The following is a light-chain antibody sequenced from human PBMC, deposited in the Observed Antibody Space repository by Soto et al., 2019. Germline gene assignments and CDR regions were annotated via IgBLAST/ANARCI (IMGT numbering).Light chain of an antibody. CDR1: QSVRSSD. V-gene: IGKV3-20*01. Sequence: EIGLTQSPGTLSLFPGERATLSCRASQSVRSSDLAWYQQRPGQAPRLLIFGASSRATGIPDRFSGSSSGTDFTLTISRLEPEYFALYLCQQYGRSPITFGQGTKVDI. CDR2: GAS. CDR3: QQYGRSPIT. J-gene: IGKJ1*01.